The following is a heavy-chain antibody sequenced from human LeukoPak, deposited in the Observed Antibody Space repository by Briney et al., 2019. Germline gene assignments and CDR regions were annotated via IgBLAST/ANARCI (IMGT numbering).Heavy chain of an antibody. D-gene: IGHD3-10*01. CDR1: GFMFRAYG. J-gene: IGHJ6*02. CDR2: TSFDGGNT. CDR3: AKDSSSGSSYYFHGMDV. Sequence: GGSLRLSCAASGFMFRAYGMHWVRQAPGRGLEWLAVTSFDGGNTYYAASVKGRFTISRDNSNNTVDLQMNSLRAEDTAVYYCAKDSSSGSSYYFHGMDVWGQGTTVIVSS. V-gene: IGHV3-30*18.